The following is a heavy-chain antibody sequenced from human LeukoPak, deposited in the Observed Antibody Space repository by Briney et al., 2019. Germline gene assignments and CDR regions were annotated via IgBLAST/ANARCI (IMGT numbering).Heavy chain of an antibody. Sequence: PGGSLRLSCAASGFTFSTYDMHWVRQAPGEGLEWVSYFSSSSTIYYADSVKGRFTISRDNAKNSLYLQMNSLRAEDTAVYYCARGAITMVRGVIIPPYFDYWGQGTLVTVSS. CDR3: ARGAITMVRGVIIPPYFDY. J-gene: IGHJ4*02. V-gene: IGHV3-48*01. CDR1: GFTFSTYD. CDR2: FSSSSTI. D-gene: IGHD3-10*01.